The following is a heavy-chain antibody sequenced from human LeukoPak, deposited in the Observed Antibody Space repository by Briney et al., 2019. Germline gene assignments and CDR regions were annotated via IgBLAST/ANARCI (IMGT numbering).Heavy chain of an antibody. D-gene: IGHD6-13*01. CDR1: GFTFSAYG. J-gene: IGHJ4*02. CDR3: AKRHPTSWYVVDY. V-gene: IGHV3-30*18. Sequence: PGGSLRLSCAASGFTFSAYGMDWVRQAPGKGLDWVAFISDHEINKYYADSVKGRFAISRDNSKNTLYLQINSLRAEDTAVYYCAKRHPTSWYVVDYWGQGTLVTVSS. CDR2: ISDHEINK.